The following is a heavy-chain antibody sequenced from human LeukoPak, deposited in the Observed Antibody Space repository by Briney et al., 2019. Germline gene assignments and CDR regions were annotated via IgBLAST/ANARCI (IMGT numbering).Heavy chain of an antibody. V-gene: IGHV4-34*01. CDR3: GRAPSCRGGSCYGPGGAFDI. CDR1: GGSFSGYY. D-gene: IGHD2-15*01. J-gene: IGHJ3*02. CDR2: TNHSGST. Sequence: KSSETLSLTCAVYGGSFSGYYWSWIRQPPGKGLEWIGETNHSGSTNYNPSLKSRVTISVDTSKNQFSLKLSSVTAADTAVYYCGRAPSCRGGSCYGPGGAFDIGGKGKMVTVS.